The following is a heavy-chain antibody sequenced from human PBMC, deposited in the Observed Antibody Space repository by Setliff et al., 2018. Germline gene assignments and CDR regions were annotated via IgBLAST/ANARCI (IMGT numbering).Heavy chain of an antibody. D-gene: IGHD3-16*01. CDR1: GYPISRGFY. Sequence: LSLTCTVSGYPISRGFYWGWIRQSPGKGLEWIGSVYHSGNSYQNPSLRSRIAVSVDTSKNQFSLRLNSVTAADTAVYFCARAAARAEYSDTSAYLPFDFWGLGTLVTVSS. CDR3: ARAAARAEYSDTSAYLPFDF. V-gene: IGHV4-38-2*02. CDR2: VYHSGNS. J-gene: IGHJ4*02.